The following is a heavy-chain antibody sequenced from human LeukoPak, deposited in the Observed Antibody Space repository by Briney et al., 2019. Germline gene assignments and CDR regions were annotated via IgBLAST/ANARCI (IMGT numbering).Heavy chain of an antibody. J-gene: IGHJ4*02. Sequence: SETLSLTCTVSGGSISSYYWSWIRQPPGKGLEWIGYMYCSGTINYNPSLKSRVTISVDTSKNQFSLKLSSVTAADTAMYYCARAWDTDYFDYWGQGTLVTVSS. CDR3: ARAWDTDYFDY. V-gene: IGHV4-59*01. CDR2: MYCSGTI. CDR1: GGSISSYY. D-gene: IGHD1-26*01.